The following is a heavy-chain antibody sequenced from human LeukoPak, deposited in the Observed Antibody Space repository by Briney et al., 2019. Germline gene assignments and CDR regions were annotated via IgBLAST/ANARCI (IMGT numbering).Heavy chain of an antibody. CDR3: ATGGYSSWGNFDY. CDR2: FDPEDGET. D-gene: IGHD6-6*01. V-gene: IGHV1-24*01. Sequence: ASVKVSCKVSGYTFTELSMHWVRQAPGKGLEWMGGFDPEDGETIYAQKFQGRVTMTEDTSTDTAYMELSSLRSEDTAVYYCATGGYSSWGNFDYWGQGTLVTVSS. J-gene: IGHJ4*02. CDR1: GYTFTELS.